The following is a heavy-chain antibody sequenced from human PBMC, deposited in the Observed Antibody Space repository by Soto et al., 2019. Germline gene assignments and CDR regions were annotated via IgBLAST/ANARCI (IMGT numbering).Heavy chain of an antibody. CDR3: ARLGFNYDFLSGYYNVHHYYGIDV. V-gene: IGHV5-51*01. Sequence: PGESLKISCMGSGYKVSTWHNFTSYWIAWVRQMPGEGLELMGIIYPGDSDTRYSPSFQGQVTISADKPINSVYLQWSSLKASDTATYYCARLGFNYDFLSGYYNVHHYYGIDVWGQGTTVTVSS. J-gene: IGHJ6*02. CDR2: IYPGDSDT. D-gene: IGHD3-3*01. CDR1: GYKVSTWHNFTSYW.